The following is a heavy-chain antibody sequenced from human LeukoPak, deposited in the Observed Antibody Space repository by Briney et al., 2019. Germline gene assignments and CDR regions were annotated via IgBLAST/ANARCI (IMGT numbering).Heavy chain of an antibody. CDR3: ARAGSSYYYYYYMDV. CDR2: IYYSGST. J-gene: IGHJ6*03. CDR1: GGSISSYY. Sequence: SSETLSLTCTVSGGSISSYYWSWIPQPPGQGLEWIGYIYYSGSTNYNPSLKSRVTISVDTSKNQFSLKLSSVTAADTAVYYCARAGSSYYYYYYMDVWGKGTTVTVSS. V-gene: IGHV4-59*01. D-gene: IGHD6-6*01.